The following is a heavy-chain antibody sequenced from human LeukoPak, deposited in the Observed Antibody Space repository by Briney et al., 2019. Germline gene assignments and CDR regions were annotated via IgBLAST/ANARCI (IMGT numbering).Heavy chain of an antibody. CDR2: INPNSGGT. Sequence: ASVKVSCKASGYTFTVYYIHWVRQAPGQGLEWMGRINPNSGGTNYAQMFQGRVTMTGDTSISTAYIELSRLSSDDTAVYYCARDGKETADRNTALDYWGQGSLVTVSS. CDR1: GYTFTVYY. CDR3: ARDGKETADRNTALDY. D-gene: IGHD2-21*02. V-gene: IGHV1-2*06. J-gene: IGHJ4*02.